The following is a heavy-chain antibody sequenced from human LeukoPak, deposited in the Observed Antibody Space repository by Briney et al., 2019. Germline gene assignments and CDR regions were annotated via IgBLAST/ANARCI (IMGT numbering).Heavy chain of an antibody. J-gene: IGHJ4*02. CDR3: ARGDYGGNPFYNY. V-gene: IGHV4-30-4*01. CDR2: IYYSGST. D-gene: IGHD4-23*01. Sequence: SETLSLTCTVSGGSISSGDYYWSWIRQPPGKGLEWIGYIYYSGSTYYNPSLKSRVTISVDTSKNQFSLELSSVTAAGTAVYYCARGDYGGNPFYNYWGQGTLVTVSS. CDR1: GGSISSGDYY.